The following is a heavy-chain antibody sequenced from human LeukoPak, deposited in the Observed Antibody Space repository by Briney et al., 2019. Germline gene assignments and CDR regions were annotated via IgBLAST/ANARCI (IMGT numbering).Heavy chain of an antibody. CDR1: GGSISSYY. D-gene: IGHD3-3*01. CDR2: YSGGT. CDR3: ARERYYDFWSGSNDAFDI. Sequence: SETLSLTCTVSGGSISSYYWSWIRQPPGKGLEWIGYYSGGTNYSPSLKSRVTILVDTSKNQFSLKLSSVTAADTAVYYCARERYYDFWSGSNDAFDIWGQGTMVTVSS. V-gene: IGHV4-59*12. J-gene: IGHJ3*02.